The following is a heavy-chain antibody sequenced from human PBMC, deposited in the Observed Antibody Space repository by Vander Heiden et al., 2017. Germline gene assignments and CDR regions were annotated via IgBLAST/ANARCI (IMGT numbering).Heavy chain of an antibody. Sequence: QVQLQQWGAGLLKPSETLSLTCAVYGGSFSGYYWSWIRQPPGKGLEWIGEINHSGSTNYNPSLKSRVTISVDTSKNQFSLKLSSVTAADTAVYYCARGPRYCSSTSCYGGGFDYWGQGTLVTVSS. CDR2: INHSGST. V-gene: IGHV4-34*01. CDR1: GGSFSGYY. J-gene: IGHJ4*02. D-gene: IGHD2-2*01. CDR3: ARGPRYCSSTSCYGGGFDY.